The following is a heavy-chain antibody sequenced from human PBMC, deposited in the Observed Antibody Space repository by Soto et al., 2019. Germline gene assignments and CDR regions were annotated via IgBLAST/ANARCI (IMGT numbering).Heavy chain of an antibody. Sequence: ASVKVSCKASGYTFSDYYIHWVRQAPGQGLEWTGWINPNSGGTKYAPKFQGGVTMTRDTSITTAYMELSRLRSGDTAVYCCAREPATAKPEGVDFWGQGTLVTVSS. V-gene: IGHV1-2*02. CDR2: INPNSGGT. CDR3: AREPATAKPEGVDF. D-gene: IGHD1-1*01. J-gene: IGHJ4*02. CDR1: GYTFSDYY.